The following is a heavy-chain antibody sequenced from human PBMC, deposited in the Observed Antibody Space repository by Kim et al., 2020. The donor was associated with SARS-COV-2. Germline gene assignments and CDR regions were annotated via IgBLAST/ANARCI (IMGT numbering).Heavy chain of an antibody. CDR2: ISGSGGST. D-gene: IGHD3-10*01. Sequence: GGSLRLSCAASGFTFSSYAMSWVRQAPGKGLEWVSAISGSGGSTYYADSVKGRFTISRDNSKNTLYLQMNSLRAEDTAVYYCAKDPTEVYYYGSGSYYDYWGQGTLVTVSS. V-gene: IGHV3-23*01. CDR1: GFTFSSYA. J-gene: IGHJ4*02. CDR3: AKDPTEVYYYGSGSYYDY.